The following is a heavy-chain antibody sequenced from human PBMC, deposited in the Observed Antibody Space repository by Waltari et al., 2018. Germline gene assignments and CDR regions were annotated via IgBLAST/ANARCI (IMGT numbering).Heavy chain of an antibody. V-gene: IGHV3-7*01. CDR2: IKQDGSAE. D-gene: IGHD2-15*01. J-gene: IGHJ4*02. CDR1: GFTFGSFW. CDR3: ARPPPGVVADAYDY. Sequence: VQLVQSGGGLVQPGGSQRLSCIGPGFTFGSFWMSWVRQAPGKGLGWLSNIKQDGSAEYYVDSVKGRFTISRDNAKKSLYLQMNSLRVEDTAVYYCARPPPGVVADAYDYWGQGTLVTVSS.